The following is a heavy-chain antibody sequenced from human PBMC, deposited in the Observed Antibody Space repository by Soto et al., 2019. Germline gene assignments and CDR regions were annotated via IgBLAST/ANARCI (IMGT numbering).Heavy chain of an antibody. CDR2: ISGSGGST. CDR3: AKERGYCSGGSCYSRYYFDY. V-gene: IGHV3-23*01. CDR1: GFTFSSYA. D-gene: IGHD2-15*01. Sequence: GGSLRLSCAASGFTFSSYAMSWVRQAPGKGLEWVSAISGSGGSTYYADSVKGRFAISRDNSKNTLYLQMNSLRAEDTAVYYCAKERGYCSGGSCYSRYYFDYWGQGTLVTVSS. J-gene: IGHJ4*02.